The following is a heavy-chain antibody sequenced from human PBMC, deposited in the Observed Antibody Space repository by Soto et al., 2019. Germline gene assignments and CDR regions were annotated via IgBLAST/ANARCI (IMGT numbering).Heavy chain of an antibody. V-gene: IGHV4-34*01. Sequence: SETLSLTCAVYGGSFSGYYWSWIRQHPGKVLEWIGEINHSGSTNYNPSLQRRVTISVDTSKNQFSLKLSSVTAADTAVYYCAVRKYYYGMDVWGQGTTVTVSS. D-gene: IGHD3-16*01. CDR2: INHSGST. J-gene: IGHJ6*02. CDR3: AVRKYYYGMDV. CDR1: GGSFSGYY.